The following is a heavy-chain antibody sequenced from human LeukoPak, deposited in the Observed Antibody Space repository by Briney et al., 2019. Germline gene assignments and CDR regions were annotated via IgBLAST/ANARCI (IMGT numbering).Heavy chain of an antibody. J-gene: IGHJ4*02. Sequence: GRSLRLPCAASGFTFSSYAMHWVRQAPGKGLEWVAVISYDGSNKYYADSVKGRFTISRDNSKNTLYLQMNSLRAEDTAVYYCAKEGAYTSSWPYYFDYWGQGNLVTVSS. CDR1: GFTFSSYA. V-gene: IGHV3-30*04. CDR2: ISYDGSNK. D-gene: IGHD6-13*01. CDR3: AKEGAYTSSWPYYFDY.